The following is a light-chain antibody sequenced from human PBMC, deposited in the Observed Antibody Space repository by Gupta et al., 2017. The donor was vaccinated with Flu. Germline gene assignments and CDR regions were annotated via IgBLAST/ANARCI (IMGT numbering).Light chain of an antibody. V-gene: IGLV3-21*02. CDR2: DDD. J-gene: IGLJ2*01. CDR1: RVGAKT. Sequence: GETATITCGGKRVGAKTAHWYQQKAGQAPVRVAYDDDDRPSGITERFSGSNYGDKATRTIRRVEAGDEADDYCQVWDDPSGQIVFGGGTRLTVL. CDR3: QVWDDPSGQIV.